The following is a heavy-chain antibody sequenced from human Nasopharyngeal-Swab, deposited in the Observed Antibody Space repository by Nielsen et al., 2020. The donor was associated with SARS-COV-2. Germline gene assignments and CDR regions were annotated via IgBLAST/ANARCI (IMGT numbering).Heavy chain of an antibody. D-gene: IGHD3/OR15-3a*01. CDR2: ISGNTFTT. CDR1: GFTFSTYW. CDR3: AKEMGLVGGIANSLFDY. Sequence: GESLKISCAASGFTFSTYWMTWVRQAPGKGLEWVSSISGNTFTTYYTNSVKGRFTISRDNSKNTLSLQMNSLRAEDTAVYYCAKEMGLVGGIANSLFDYWGQGTLVTVSS. V-gene: IGHV3-23*01. J-gene: IGHJ4*02.